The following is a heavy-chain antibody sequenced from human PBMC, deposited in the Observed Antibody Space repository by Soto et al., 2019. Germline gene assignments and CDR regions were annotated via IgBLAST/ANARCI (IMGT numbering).Heavy chain of an antibody. V-gene: IGHV1-18*01. J-gene: IGHJ4*02. CDR2: ISAYNGNT. CDR1: GYTFTSSG. Sequence: ASVKVSCKASGYTFTSSGISWVRQAPGQGLEWMGSISAYNGNTNYAQKLQGRVTMTTDTSTSTAYMELRSLRSDDTAVYYCARDLRYRTEYYFDYWGQGTLVTVSS. CDR3: ARDLRYRTEYYFDY. D-gene: IGHD3-9*01.